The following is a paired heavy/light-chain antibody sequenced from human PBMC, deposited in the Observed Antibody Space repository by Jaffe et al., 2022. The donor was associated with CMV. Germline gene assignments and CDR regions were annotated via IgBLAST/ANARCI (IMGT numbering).Heavy chain of an antibody. CDR3: ARGYSGAAWFDP. CDR2: INPSGDTT. D-gene: IGHD5-12*01. V-gene: IGHV1-46*01. CDR1: GYTFSNYY. J-gene: IGHJ5*02. Sequence: QVQLVQSGAEVKKPGASVKISCKASGYTFSNYYMHWVRQAPGQGLEWMGIINPSGDTTRYAQKFQGRVTMTWDTLELSSLRSEDTAVYYCARGYSGAAWFDPWGQGTLVTVSS.
Light chain of an antibody. CDR1: QSISNY. V-gene: IGKV1-39*01. Sequence: DIQMTQSPSSLSASVGDRVTITCRASQSISNYLNWYQQKPGRAPKVLIYGASTLQSGVPSRFSGSGSGTDFTLTISSLQPEDFSTYYCQQSYSTPYSFGQGTKLELK. CDR2: GAS. CDR3: QQSYSTPYS. J-gene: IGKJ2*03.